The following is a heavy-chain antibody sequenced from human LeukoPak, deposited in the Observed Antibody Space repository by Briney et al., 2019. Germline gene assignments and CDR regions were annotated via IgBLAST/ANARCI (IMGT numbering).Heavy chain of an antibody. CDR1: GGSISSYY. V-gene: IGHV4-59*01. D-gene: IGHD5-24*01. CDR2: IYYSGST. CDR3: ARERDGYNYRAFDI. J-gene: IGHJ3*02. Sequence: SETLSLTCTVSGGSISSYYWSWIRQPPGKGLEWIGYIYYSGSTNYNPSLKSRVTISVDTSKNQFSLKLSSVTAADTAVYYCARERDGYNYRAFDIWGQGTMVTVSS.